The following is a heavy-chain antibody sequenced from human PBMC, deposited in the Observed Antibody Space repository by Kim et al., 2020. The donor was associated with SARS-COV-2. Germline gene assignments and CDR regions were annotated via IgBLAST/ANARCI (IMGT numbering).Heavy chain of an antibody. CDR2: ISAYNGNT. D-gene: IGHD3-10*01. V-gene: IGHV1-18*04. Sequence: ASVKVSCKASGYTFTSYGISWVRQAPGQGLEWMGWISAYNGNTNYAQKLQGRVTMTTDTSTSTAYMELRSLRSDDTAVYYCARDHVVRGVDYYYGMEVWGQAPTVTVSS. CDR3: ARDHVVRGVDYYYGMEV. CDR1: GYTFTSYG. J-gene: IGHJ6*02.